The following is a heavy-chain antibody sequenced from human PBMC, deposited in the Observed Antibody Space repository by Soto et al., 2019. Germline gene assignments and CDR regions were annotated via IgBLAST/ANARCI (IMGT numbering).Heavy chain of an antibody. CDR1: GFTFSSYS. V-gene: IGHV3-21*01. D-gene: IGHD3-10*01. CDR3: ARDTLTFSMVPI. CDR2: ISSSSSDI. Sequence: GGSLRLSCAASGFTFSSYSMNWVRQAPGKRLEWVSSISSSSSDIYYADSVKGRFTISRDNAKNSLYLQMNSLRAEDTAVYYCARDTLTFSMVPIWGQGTMVTVSS. J-gene: IGHJ3*02.